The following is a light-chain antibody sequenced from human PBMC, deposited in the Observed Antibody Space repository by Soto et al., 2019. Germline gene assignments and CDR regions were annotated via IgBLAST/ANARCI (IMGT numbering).Light chain of an antibody. CDR1: SSNIGARHD. CDR3: QSYDSSLSGYV. CDR2: GNS. V-gene: IGLV1-40*01. J-gene: IGLJ1*01. Sequence: QFVLTQPPSVSGAPGQRVTISCTGSSSNIGARHDVHWYQQLPGTAPKVLIYGNSNRPSGVPDRFAGSKSGTSASLAITGIQAEDEADYYCQSYDSSLSGYVFGTGTKLTVL.